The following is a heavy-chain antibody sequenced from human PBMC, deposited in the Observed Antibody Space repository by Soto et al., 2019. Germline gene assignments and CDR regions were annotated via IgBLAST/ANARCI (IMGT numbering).Heavy chain of an antibody. J-gene: IGHJ4*02. CDR3: ARDLEYSSSFGTQFGRKFDY. CDR2: ISSSSSTI. Sequence: GGSLRLSCAASGFTFSSYSMNWVRQAPGKGLEWVSYISSSSSTIYYADSVKGRFTISRDNAKNSLYLQMNSLRAEDTAVYYCARDLEYSSSFGTQFGRKFDYWGQGTLVTVSS. D-gene: IGHD6-6*01. CDR1: GFTFSSYS. V-gene: IGHV3-48*01.